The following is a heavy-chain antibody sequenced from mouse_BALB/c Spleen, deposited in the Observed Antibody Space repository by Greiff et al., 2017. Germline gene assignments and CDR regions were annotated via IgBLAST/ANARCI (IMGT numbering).Heavy chain of an antibody. CDR2: ISSGSSTI. D-gene: IGHD1-1*01. V-gene: IGHV5-17*02. CDR1: GFTFSSFG. J-gene: IGHJ4*01. Sequence: EVMLVESGGGLVQPGGSRKLSCAASGFTFSSFGMHWVRQAPEKGLEWVAYISSGSSTIYYADTVKGRFTISRDNPKNTLFLQMTSLRSEDTAMYYCARGPYYYGKDYAMDYWGQGTSVTVSS. CDR3: ARGPYYYGKDYAMDY.